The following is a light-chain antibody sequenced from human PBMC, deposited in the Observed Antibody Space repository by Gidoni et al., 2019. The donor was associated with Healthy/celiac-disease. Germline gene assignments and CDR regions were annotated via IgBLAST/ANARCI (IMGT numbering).Light chain of an antibody. CDR3: QAWDSSV. CDR2: QDS. V-gene: IGLV3-1*01. Sequence: SYELTQPPSVSVSPGQTASITCSGDKLGDKYACWYQQKPGQSPVLVIYQDSKRPSGIPERFSGSNSGNTDTLTISGTQAMDEADYYCQAWDSSVFGGGTKLTVL. J-gene: IGLJ2*01. CDR1: KLGDKY.